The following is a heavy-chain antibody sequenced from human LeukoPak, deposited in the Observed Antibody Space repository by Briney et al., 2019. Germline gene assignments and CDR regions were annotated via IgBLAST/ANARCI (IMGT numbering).Heavy chain of an antibody. D-gene: IGHD4-4*01. J-gene: IGHJ6*02. Sequence: ASVKVSCKASGYTFTSYGISWVRQAPGQGLEWMGWISAYNGNTSYAQKFQGRVTMTRDTSTSTVYMELSSLRSEDTAVYYCARSTVEGYGMDVWGQGTTVTVSS. V-gene: IGHV1-18*01. CDR3: ARSTVEGYGMDV. CDR1: GYTFTSYG. CDR2: ISAYNGNT.